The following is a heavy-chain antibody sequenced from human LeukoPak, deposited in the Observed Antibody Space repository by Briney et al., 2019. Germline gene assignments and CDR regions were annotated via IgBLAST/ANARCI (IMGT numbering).Heavy chain of an antibody. CDR2: INHSGST. V-gene: IGHV4-34*01. CDR1: GGSFSGYY. J-gene: IGHJ4*02. CDR3: ARDSSSWYGGFDY. D-gene: IGHD6-13*01. Sequence: SETLSLTCAIYGGSFSGYYWSWIRQPPGKGLEWIGEINHSGSTNYNPSLKSRVTISVDTSKNQFSLKLSSVTAADTAVYYCARDSSSWYGGFDYWGQGTLVTVSS.